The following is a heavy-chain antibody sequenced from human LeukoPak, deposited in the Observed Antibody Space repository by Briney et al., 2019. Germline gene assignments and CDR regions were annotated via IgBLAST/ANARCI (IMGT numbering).Heavy chain of an antibody. J-gene: IGHJ4*02. CDR2: IYYSGST. CDR3: ARSFVYDSSGGSGYFDY. Sequence: SETLSLACTVSDGSISSSSHYWGWIRQPPGKGLEWIGSIYYSGSTYYNPSLKSRVTISVDTPKNQFSLKLSSVTAADTAMYYCARSFVYDSSGGSGYFDYWGQGTLVTDSS. V-gene: IGHV4-39*01. D-gene: IGHD3-22*01. CDR1: DGSISSSSHY.